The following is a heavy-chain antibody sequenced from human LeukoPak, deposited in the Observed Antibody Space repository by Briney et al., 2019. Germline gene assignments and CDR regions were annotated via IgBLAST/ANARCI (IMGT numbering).Heavy chain of an antibody. D-gene: IGHD6-13*01. Sequence: PSETLSLTCTVSGGSISSSSYCWGWIRQPPGKGLEWIGSIYYSGSTYYNPSLKSRVTISVDTSKNQFSLKLSSVTAADTAVYYCARRVYSSSWFDYWGQGTLVTVSS. V-gene: IGHV4-39*01. CDR3: ARRVYSSSWFDY. CDR2: IYYSGST. CDR1: GGSISSSSYC. J-gene: IGHJ4*02.